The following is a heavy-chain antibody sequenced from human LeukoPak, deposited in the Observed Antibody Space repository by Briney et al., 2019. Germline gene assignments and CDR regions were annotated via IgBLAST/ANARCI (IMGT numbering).Heavy chain of an antibody. V-gene: IGHV4-39*02. CDR2: IYYSGRT. CDR3: ARDESSSSGYVQGTFDI. D-gene: IGHD6-13*01. J-gene: IGHJ3*02. Sequence: PSETLSLTCTVSVGSISSSSYYWGWIRQPPGKGLECIGSIYYSGRTYYNPTLKRRVTISVDTSKNPFSLKLSSVTAADTAVYYCARDESSSSGYVQGTFDIWGQGTMVTVSS. CDR1: VGSISSSSYY.